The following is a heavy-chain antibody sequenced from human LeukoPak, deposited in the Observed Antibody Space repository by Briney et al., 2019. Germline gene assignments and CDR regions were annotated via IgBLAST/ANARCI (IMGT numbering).Heavy chain of an antibody. V-gene: IGHV4-39*01. J-gene: IGHJ6*03. Sequence: SETLSLTCTVSGGSMITNTFYWVWIRQPPGKGVEWIANMYYNGGGTQYNRSLANRGNISVDTSKKQVLLNLSSVTAAHTAVYHCTSRTYSAYMDVWGQGTTVTVSS. CDR3: TSRTYSAYMDV. D-gene: IGHD1-7*01. CDR1: GGSMITNTFY. CDR2: MYYNGGGT.